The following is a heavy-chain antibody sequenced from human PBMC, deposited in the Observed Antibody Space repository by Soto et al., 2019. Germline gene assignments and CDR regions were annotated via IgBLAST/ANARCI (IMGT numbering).Heavy chain of an antibody. J-gene: IGHJ4*02. D-gene: IGHD5-18*01. Sequence: ASVQVSCKASGYTFTSYGISWVRQAPGQGLEWKGWINAYNGNTNYAQKFQGRVTLTTDTSTSTAYMELRSLRSDDTAVYYCARGVGYGLIDYWGQGTLVTSPQ. CDR2: INAYNGNT. V-gene: IGHV1-18*01. CDR3: ARGVGYGLIDY. CDR1: GYTFTSYG.